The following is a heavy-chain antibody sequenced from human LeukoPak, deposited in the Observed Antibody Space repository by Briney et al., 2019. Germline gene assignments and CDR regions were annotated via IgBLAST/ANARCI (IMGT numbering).Heavy chain of an antibody. CDR1: GFTFSSYS. CDR3: AKEGRDCSGGSCYADAFDI. CDR2: ISSTSTTI. V-gene: IGHV3-48*01. Sequence: GGSLRLSCAASGFTFSSYSMNWVRQAPGKGLEWVSYISSTSTTIYYADSVKGRFTISRDNAKNSLYLQVNSLRAEDTAVYYCAKEGRDCSGGSCYADAFDIWGQGTMVTVSS. J-gene: IGHJ3*02. D-gene: IGHD2-15*01.